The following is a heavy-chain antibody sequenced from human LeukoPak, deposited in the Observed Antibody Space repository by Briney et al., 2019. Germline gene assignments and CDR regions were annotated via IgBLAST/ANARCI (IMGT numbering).Heavy chain of an antibody. CDR3: ARGGYSDHYFDY. CDR1: GFTFSSCS. D-gene: IGHD6-13*01. V-gene: IGHV3-21*01. J-gene: IGHJ4*02. Sequence: PGGSLRLSCAASGFTFSSCSMNWVRQAPGKGLEWVSSISSSSSYIYYADSVKGRFTISRDNAKNSLYLQMNSLRAEDTAVYYCARGGYSDHYFDYWGQGTLVTVSS. CDR2: ISSSSSYI.